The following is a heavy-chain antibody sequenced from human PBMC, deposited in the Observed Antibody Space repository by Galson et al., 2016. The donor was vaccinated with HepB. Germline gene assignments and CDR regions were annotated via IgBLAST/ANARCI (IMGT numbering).Heavy chain of an antibody. CDR1: GGSLSSSSYY. J-gene: IGHJ4*02. D-gene: IGHD6-19*01. CDR2: LYYTGGS. CDR3: ARIAVTLDYYFDY. Sequence: SETLSLTCTVSGGSLSSSSYYWGWIRQPPGKGLEWIGSLYYTGGSDYNPSLKSRVTISVDTSKNQFSLRVSSMTAADTAVYYCARIAVTLDYYFDYWGQGTLVTVSS. V-gene: IGHV4-39*01.